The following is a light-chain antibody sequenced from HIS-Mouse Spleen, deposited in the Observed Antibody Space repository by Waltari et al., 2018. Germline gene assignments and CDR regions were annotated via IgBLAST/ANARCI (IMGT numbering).Light chain of an antibody. CDR1: QGISSW. Sequence: DIQMTQSPSSVSASVGDRVTITCRASQGISSWLAWYPQKPGKAPKLLIYAASSLQSGVPSRFSGSGSGTDFTLTISSLQPEDFATYYCQQANSFPPFTFGPGTKVDIK. J-gene: IGKJ3*01. V-gene: IGKV1-12*01. CDR3: QQANSFPPFT. CDR2: AAS.